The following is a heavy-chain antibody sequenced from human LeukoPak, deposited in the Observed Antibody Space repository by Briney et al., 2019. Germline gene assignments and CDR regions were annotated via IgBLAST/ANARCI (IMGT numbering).Heavy chain of an antibody. CDR3: ARHLSALGAAGLFFDI. CDR2: IYHSGST. CDR1: GYSISSGYY. Sequence: PSETLSLTCTVSGYSISSGYYWGWIRQPPGKGLEWIGSIYHSGSTYYNPSLKSRVTISVDTSKNQFSLKLSSVTAADTAVYYCARHLSALGAAGLFFDIWGQGTMVTVSS. J-gene: IGHJ3*02. D-gene: IGHD6-13*01. V-gene: IGHV4-38-2*02.